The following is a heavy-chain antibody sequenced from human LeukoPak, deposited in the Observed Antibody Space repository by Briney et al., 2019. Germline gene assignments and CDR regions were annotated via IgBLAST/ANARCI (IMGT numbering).Heavy chain of an antibody. CDR1: GCTFSSYE. J-gene: IGHJ4*02. Sequence: PGGSLRLSCAASGCTFSSYEMNWVRQAPGKGLEWVSYISSGGSTIFYADSVKGRFTISRDNAKNSLYLQMNSLRAEDTAVYFCARDNDDLYYFDYWGQGTLVTVSS. D-gene: IGHD1-1*01. CDR2: ISSGGSTI. CDR3: ARDNDDLYYFDY. V-gene: IGHV3-48*03.